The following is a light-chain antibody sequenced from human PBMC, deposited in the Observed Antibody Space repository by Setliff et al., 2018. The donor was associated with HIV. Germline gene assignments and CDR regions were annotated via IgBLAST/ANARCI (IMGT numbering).Light chain of an antibody. Sequence: QSALTQSASVSGSPGQSITISCTGTSSDVGSFNLVSWYQQHPGKAPKLMIYEGSKRPSGVSNRFSGSKSGNTASLTIPGLQAEDEADYYCCSYAGSTTFYVFGTGTKVTVL. V-gene: IGLV2-23*01. CDR1: SSDVGSFNL. CDR3: CSYAGSTTFYV. CDR2: EGS. J-gene: IGLJ1*01.